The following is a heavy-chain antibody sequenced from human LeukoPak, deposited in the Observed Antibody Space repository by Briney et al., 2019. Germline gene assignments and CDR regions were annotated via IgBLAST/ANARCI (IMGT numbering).Heavy chain of an antibody. V-gene: IGHV3-23*01. J-gene: IGHJ6*02. CDR2: ISGSGGST. D-gene: IGHD3-10*01. CDR3: AKVGSGSYSGMDV. Sequence: GGSLRLSCAASGFTFSSYAMSWVRKAPGKGLGWVSAISGSGGSTYYADSVKGRFTISRDNSKNTRYLQMNSLRAEDTAVYYCAKVGSGSYSGMDVWGQGTTVTVSS. CDR1: GFTFSSYA.